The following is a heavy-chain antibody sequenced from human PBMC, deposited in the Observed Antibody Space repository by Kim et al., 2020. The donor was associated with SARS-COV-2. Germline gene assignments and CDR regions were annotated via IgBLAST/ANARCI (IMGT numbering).Heavy chain of an antibody. CDR1: GGSMSGSY. V-gene: IGHV4-59*13. D-gene: IGHD6-19*01. Sequence: SETLSLTCTVSGGSMSGSYWSWIRQPPGKGLEWIGYIYYSGSTNYNVSLKSRVTISVDTSKNQFSLNLSSVTAADTAVYYCARGGWYEDYWGQGTRVIVSS. CDR2: IYYSGST. CDR3: ARGGWYEDY. J-gene: IGHJ4*02.